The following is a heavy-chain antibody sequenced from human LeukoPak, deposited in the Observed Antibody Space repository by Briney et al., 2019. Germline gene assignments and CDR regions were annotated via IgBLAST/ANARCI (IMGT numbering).Heavy chain of an antibody. V-gene: IGHV4-39*07. CDR1: GGSISSSSYY. CDR2: IYYSGST. D-gene: IGHD3-10*01. CDR3: AREVVRGVYFDY. J-gene: IGHJ4*02. Sequence: PSETLSLTCTVSGGSISSSSYYWGWIRQPPGKGLEWIGSIYYSGSTYYNPSLKSRVTISVDTSKNQFSLKLSSVTAADTAVYYCAREVVRGVYFDYWGQGTLVTVSS.